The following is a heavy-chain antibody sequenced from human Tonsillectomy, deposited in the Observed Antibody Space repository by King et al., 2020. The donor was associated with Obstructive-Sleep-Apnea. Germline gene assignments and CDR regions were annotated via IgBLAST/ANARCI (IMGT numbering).Heavy chain of an antibody. Sequence: VQLVESGTEVKKPGASVKVSCKASGYTFTGYYIHWVRQAPGQGLEWMGWISPNSGATGYAQKFQDRVTMTRDTSISTAYMDLSRLRSDDTAIYYCARDMNAYESTSPAYWGQGTLVTVSS. D-gene: IGHD3-22*01. J-gene: IGHJ4*02. CDR2: ISPNSGAT. CDR1: GYTFTGYY. V-gene: IGHV1-2*02. CDR3: ARDMNAYESTSPAY.